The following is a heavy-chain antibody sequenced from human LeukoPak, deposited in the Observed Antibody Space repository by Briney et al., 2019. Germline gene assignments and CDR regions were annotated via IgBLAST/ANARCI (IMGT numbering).Heavy chain of an antibody. CDR1: GFTFSDYA. CDR2: IGSDNLM. CDR3: ARESAEAFDY. Sequence: GGSLRLSCAASGFTFSDYALNWVRQAPRKGLEWVSSIGSDNLMFYSDSVRGRFTISRDNAKRSLYLQMTSLRADDSAVYYCARESAEAFDYWGQGVLVTVSS. J-gene: IGHJ4*02. V-gene: IGHV3-21*01.